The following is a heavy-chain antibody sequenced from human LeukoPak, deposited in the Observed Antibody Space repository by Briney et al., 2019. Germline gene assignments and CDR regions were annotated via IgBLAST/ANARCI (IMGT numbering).Heavy chain of an antibody. D-gene: IGHD3-3*01. Sequence: QTLSLTRALSRESVSSNSVSWEWIRPSPSGGVEWLGRTYYRSKWYNDYAVSVKSRITIDPDTSKNQFPLRLNSVTPDDTAVYYCPRFRSGIAPDYWGQGTLVTVSS. CDR1: RESVSSNSVS. CDR3: PRFRSGIAPDY. V-gene: IGHV6-1*01. J-gene: IGHJ4*02. CDR2: TYYRSKWYN.